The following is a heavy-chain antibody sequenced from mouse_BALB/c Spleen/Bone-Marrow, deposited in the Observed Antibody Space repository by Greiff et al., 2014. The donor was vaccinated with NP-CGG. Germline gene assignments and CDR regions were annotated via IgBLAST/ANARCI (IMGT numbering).Heavy chain of an antibody. CDR1: GYTFTNYW. CDR2: IFPGIGTT. CDR3: ARGGNYGY. D-gene: IGHD2-1*01. Sequence: QVQLQQSGAELVKPGASVKLSCKTSGYTFTNYWIQWVKQRPGQGLGWIGDIFPGIGTTYYNEKFKGKATLTIDTSSSTAYMQLSSLTSEDSAVYFCARGGNYGYWGQGTTLTVSS. J-gene: IGHJ2*01. V-gene: IGHV1S132*01.